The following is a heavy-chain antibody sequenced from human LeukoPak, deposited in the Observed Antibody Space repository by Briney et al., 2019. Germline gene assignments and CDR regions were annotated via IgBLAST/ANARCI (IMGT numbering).Heavy chain of an antibody. CDR1: GGSISSSSYY. V-gene: IGHV4-39*01. CDR2: IYYSGST. J-gene: IGHJ4*02. D-gene: IGHD6-19*01. CDR3: ARHKPYSSGWNFDY. Sequence: SETLSLTCTVSGGSISSSSYYWGWIRQPPGKGLEWIGSIYYSGSTYYNPSLKSRVTISVDTSKSQFSLKLSSVTAADTAVYYCARHKPYSSGWNFDYWGQGTLVTVSS.